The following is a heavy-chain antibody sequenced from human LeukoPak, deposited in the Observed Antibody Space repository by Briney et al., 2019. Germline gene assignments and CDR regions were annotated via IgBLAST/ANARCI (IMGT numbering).Heavy chain of an antibody. V-gene: IGHV3-7*01. Sequence: GGSLRLSCAASGFTFSSYWMSWVRQAPGKGLEWVANIKQDGIEKYYVDSVKGRFTISRDNAKNSLYLQMNSLRVEDTAVYYCARDKGRGYSYGRSGPWGQGTLVTVSS. CDR1: GFTFSSYW. J-gene: IGHJ5*02. CDR3: ARDKGRGYSYGRSGP. D-gene: IGHD5-18*01. CDR2: IKQDGIEK.